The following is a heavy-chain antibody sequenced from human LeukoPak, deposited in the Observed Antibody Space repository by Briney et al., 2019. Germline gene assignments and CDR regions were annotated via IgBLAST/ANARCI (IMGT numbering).Heavy chain of an antibody. Sequence: GGSLRLSCAASGFTFSSYAMSWVRLAPGKGLEWVSAIRGSGGSTYYADSVKGRFTISRDNSKNTLYLQMNSLRAEDTAVYYCAKDSDYDILSGYSYYFDYWGQGTLVTVSS. CDR1: GFTFSSYA. CDR2: IRGSGGST. J-gene: IGHJ4*02. D-gene: IGHD3-9*01. V-gene: IGHV3-23*01. CDR3: AKDSDYDILSGYSYYFDY.